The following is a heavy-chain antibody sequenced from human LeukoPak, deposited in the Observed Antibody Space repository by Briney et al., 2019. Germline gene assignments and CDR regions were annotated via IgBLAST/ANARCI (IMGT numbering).Heavy chain of an antibody. V-gene: IGHV4-4*07. CDR2: IYTSGST. CDR3: ARSGLLWFGELSGNEFDY. Sequence: SETLSLTCTVSGGSISSYYWSWIRQPAGKGLEWIGRIYTSGSTNYNPSLKSRVTMSVDTSKNQFSLKLSSVTAADTAVYYCARSGLLWFGELSGNEFDYWGQGTLVTVSS. D-gene: IGHD3-10*01. J-gene: IGHJ4*02. CDR1: GGSISSYY.